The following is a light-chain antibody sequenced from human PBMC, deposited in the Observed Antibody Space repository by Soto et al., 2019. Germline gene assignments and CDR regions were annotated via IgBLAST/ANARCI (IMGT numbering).Light chain of an antibody. V-gene: IGKV1-39*01. CDR1: QSISSY. Sequence: DIQMTQSPSSLSASVGDRVTITCRASQSISSYLNWYQQKPGKAPKLLIYAASRLQSGVPSRFSGSGSGTDITLTISRLQPEDFATYCRQQSYSTLLTFGQGTKVEIK. CDR3: QQSYSTLLT. CDR2: AAS. J-gene: IGKJ1*01.